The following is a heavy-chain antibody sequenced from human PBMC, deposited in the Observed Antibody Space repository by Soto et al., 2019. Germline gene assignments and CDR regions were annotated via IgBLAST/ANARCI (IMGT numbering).Heavy chain of an antibody. D-gene: IGHD2-2*01. CDR3: ARVPDR. J-gene: IGHJ5*02. CDR2: IYHSGST. Sequence: QLQLQESGSGLVKPSQPLSLTCAGSGGSITSRRYSWSWIRQKPGKGLEWIGYIYHSGSTYYNPSLKSRVTIAVDRSTNQFSMKLSSVTAADTAVYYCARVPDRWGQGNLVTVS. CDR1: GGSITSRRYS. V-gene: IGHV4-30-2*01.